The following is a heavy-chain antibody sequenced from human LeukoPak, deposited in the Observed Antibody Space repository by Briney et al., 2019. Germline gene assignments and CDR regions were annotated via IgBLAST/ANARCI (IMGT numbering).Heavy chain of an antibody. CDR2: IIPIFGTA. Sequence: GASVKVSCKASGGTFSSYAISWVRQAPGQGLEWMGGIIPIFGTANYAQEFQGRVTITADESTSTAYMELSSLRSEDTAVYYCARDIAVAGTGTGYMDVWGKGTTVTVSS. CDR3: ARDIAVAGTGTGYMDV. J-gene: IGHJ6*03. D-gene: IGHD6-19*01. V-gene: IGHV1-69*13. CDR1: GGTFSSYA.